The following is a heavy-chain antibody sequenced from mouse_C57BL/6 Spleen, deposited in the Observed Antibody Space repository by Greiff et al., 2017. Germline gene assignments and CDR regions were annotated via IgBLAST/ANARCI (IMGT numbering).Heavy chain of an antibody. Sequence: VQLQQSGPELVKPGASVKIPCKASGYTFTDYSMDWVKQSHGKSLEWIGDINPNNGGTIYNQKFKGKAYMELRSLTSEDTAVYYCARSVYDGFAYWGQGTLVTVSA. CDR2: INPNNGGT. D-gene: IGHD2-3*01. J-gene: IGHJ3*01. CDR3: ARSVYDGFAY. CDR1: GYTFTDYS. V-gene: IGHV1-18*01.